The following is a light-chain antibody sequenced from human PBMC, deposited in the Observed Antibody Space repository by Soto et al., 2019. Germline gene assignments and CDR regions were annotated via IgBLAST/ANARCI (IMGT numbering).Light chain of an antibody. CDR1: QTISSW. CDR2: KAS. CDR3: QHYNSYSEA. V-gene: IGKV1-5*03. J-gene: IGKJ1*01. Sequence: DIQMTQSPSTLSGSVGDRFTITCRASQTISSWLAWHQKKHRKAPKLLIYKASTLKSGVPSSFSGSGSAKEFTLTISSLQPDDFATYYCQHYNSYSEAFGQGTKVDI.